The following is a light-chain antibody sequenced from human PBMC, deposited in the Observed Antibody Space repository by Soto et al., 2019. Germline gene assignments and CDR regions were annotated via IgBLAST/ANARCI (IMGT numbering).Light chain of an antibody. CDR1: QSISSY. CDR2: DAS. V-gene: IGKV3-11*01. J-gene: IGKJ4*01. CDR3: QQRSKWPLT. Sequence: DIVLTQSPGTLSLSPGESATLSCRASQSISSYLGWYHQKPGQAPRLLIYDASNRAAGIPARFSGSGSGTDFTLTISSLEPEDSAVYYCQQRSKWPLTFGGGTKVEIK.